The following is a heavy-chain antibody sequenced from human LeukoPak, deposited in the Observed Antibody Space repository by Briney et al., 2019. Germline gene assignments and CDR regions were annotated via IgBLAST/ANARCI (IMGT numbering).Heavy chain of an antibody. D-gene: IGHD5-18*01. Sequence: SVKASCKASGGTFSSYAISWVRQAPGRGLEWMGRIIPILGIANYAQKFQGRVTITADKSTSTAYMELSSLRSEDTAVYYCACRDTAMVMGAFDIWGQGTMVTVSS. CDR1: GGTFSSYA. CDR3: ACRDTAMVMGAFDI. J-gene: IGHJ3*02. V-gene: IGHV1-69*04. CDR2: IIPILGIA.